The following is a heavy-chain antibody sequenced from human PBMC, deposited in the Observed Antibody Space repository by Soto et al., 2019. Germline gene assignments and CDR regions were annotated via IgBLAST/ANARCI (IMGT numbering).Heavy chain of an antibody. J-gene: IGHJ6*02. V-gene: IGHV3-33*01. Sequence: GGSLRLSCAASGFTFSSYGMHWVRQAPGKGLEWVAVIWYDGSNKYYADSVKGRFTISRDNSKNTLYLQMNSLRAEDTAVYYCARAQQPDYGMDAWGQGTTVTVSS. D-gene: IGHD6-13*01. CDR1: GFTFSSYG. CDR2: IWYDGSNK. CDR3: ARAQQPDYGMDA.